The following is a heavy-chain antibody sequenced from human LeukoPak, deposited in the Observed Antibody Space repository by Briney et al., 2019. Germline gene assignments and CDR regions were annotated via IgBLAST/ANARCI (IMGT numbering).Heavy chain of an antibody. CDR1: GFTFSDYY. Sequence: PGGSLRLSCAASGFTFSDYYMSWIRQAPGKGLEWVSYISSSGSTIYYADSVKGRFSISRDNAKNSLYLQMNSLRAEDTAVYYCARFNYDFWSGYYITRDYYYYMDVWGKGTTVTASS. J-gene: IGHJ6*03. D-gene: IGHD3-3*01. CDR2: ISSSGSTI. V-gene: IGHV3-11*01. CDR3: ARFNYDFWSGYYITRDYYYYMDV.